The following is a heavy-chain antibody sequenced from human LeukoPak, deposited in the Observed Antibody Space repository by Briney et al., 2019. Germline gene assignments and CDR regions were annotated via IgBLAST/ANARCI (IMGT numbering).Heavy chain of an antibody. D-gene: IGHD4-17*01. J-gene: IGHJ6*02. V-gene: IGHV4-34*01. CDR3: ARGTTVTQRSYYYYGMDV. Sequence: GSLRLSCAASGFTVSSNYMSWIRQPPGKGLEWIGEINHSGSTNYNPSLKSRVTISVDTSKNQFSLKLSSVTAADTAVYYCARGTTVTQRSYYYYGMDVWGQGTTVTVSS. CDR2: INHSGST. CDR1: GFTVSSNY.